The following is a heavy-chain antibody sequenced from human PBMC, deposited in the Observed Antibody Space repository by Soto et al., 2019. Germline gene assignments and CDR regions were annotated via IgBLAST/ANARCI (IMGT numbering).Heavy chain of an antibody. D-gene: IGHD1-26*01. CDR3: ARVTPREWELGGYYYYGMDV. CDR2: IIPIFGTA. Sequence: SVKVSCKASGGTFSSYAISWVRQAPGQGLEWMGGIIPIFGTANYAQKFQGRVTITADESTSTAYLELSSLRSEDTAVYYCARVTPREWELGGYYYYGMDVWGQGTTVTVSS. CDR1: GGTFSSYA. J-gene: IGHJ6*02. V-gene: IGHV1-69*13.